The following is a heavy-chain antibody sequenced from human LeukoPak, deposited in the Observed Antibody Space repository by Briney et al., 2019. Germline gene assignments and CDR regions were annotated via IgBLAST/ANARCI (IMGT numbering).Heavy chain of an antibody. CDR2: IKGDGSGA. V-gene: IGHV3-74*01. CDR1: GFTFSAYW. CDR3: ARSNCNSCYLGVWYYFDY. J-gene: IGHJ4*02. D-gene: IGHD2-2*01. Sequence: GGSLRLSCAASGFTFSAYWMHWVRQAPGKGLVWVSRIKGDGSGASYADSVKGRFTISRDNAKNTLYLEMKSLRAEDTAVYYCARSNCNSCYLGVWYYFDYWGQGATVTVSS.